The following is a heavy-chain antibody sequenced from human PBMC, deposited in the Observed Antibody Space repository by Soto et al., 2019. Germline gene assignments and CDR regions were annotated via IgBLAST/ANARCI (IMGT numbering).Heavy chain of an antibody. V-gene: IGHV1-18*01. J-gene: IGHJ4*02. CDR3: APHTLDTVMPSGY. CDR1: GYTFTNYG. CDR2: IGGYKGNT. Sequence: QVQLVQSGAEVREPGASVKVSCKASGYTFTNYGVSWVRQAPGQGLEWMGWIGGYKGNTNYAQKLQGRVTLTTDTSTSIAYMELRSVRTDDTAGYYCAPHTLDTVMPSGYWGQGTLVTVSS. D-gene: IGHD5-18*01.